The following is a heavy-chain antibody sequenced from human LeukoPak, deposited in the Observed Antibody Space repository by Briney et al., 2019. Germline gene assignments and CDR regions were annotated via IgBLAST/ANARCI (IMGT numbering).Heavy chain of an antibody. V-gene: IGHV3-13*01. Sequence: GRSLRLSCAASGFTFSSYDMHWVRQATGKGLEWVSAIGTAGDTYYPGSVKGRFTISRENAKNSLYLQMNSLRAEDTAVYYCARSSSGSYLKHFDYWGQGTLVTVSS. CDR2: IGTAGDT. D-gene: IGHD1-26*01. J-gene: IGHJ4*02. CDR3: ARSSSGSYLKHFDY. CDR1: GFTFSSYD.